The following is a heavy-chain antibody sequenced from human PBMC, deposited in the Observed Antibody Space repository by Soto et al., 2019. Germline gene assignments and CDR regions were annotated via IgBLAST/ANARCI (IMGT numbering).Heavy chain of an antibody. V-gene: IGHV3-30-3*01. J-gene: IGHJ6*02. CDR3: ARDLPRYCSGGSCYRYYYGMDV. D-gene: IGHD2-15*01. CDR2: ISYDGSNK. CDR1: GFTFSSYA. Sequence: QVQLVESGGGVVQPGRSLRLSCAASGFTFSSYAMHWVRQAPGKGLEWVAVISYDGSNKYYADSVKGRFTISRDNSKNTLYLQMNSLRAEDTAVYYCARDLPRYCSGGSCYRYYYGMDVWGQGTTVTVSS.